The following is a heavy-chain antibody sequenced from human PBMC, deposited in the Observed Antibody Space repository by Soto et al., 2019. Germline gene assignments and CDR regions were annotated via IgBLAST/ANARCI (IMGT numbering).Heavy chain of an antibody. CDR3: AKDSSGWYPGLGGIDA. CDR1: IFSFSISG. CDR2: ISYDGSNK. V-gene: IGHV3-30*18. J-gene: IGHJ5*02. Sequence: PRGSLILACASYIFSFSISGMHWVRQAPGRGLEWVAVISYDGSNKYYADSVKGRFTISRDNSKSTLYLQMNSLRAEDRAVYYCAKDSSGWYPGLGGIDAWGQGTLVTVSS. D-gene: IGHD6-19*01.